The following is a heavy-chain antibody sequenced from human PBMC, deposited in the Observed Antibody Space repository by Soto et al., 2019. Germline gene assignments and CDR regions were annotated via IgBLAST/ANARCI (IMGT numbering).Heavy chain of an antibody. CDR1: GGSISSSSYY. V-gene: IGHV4-39*01. CDR2: IYYSGST. J-gene: IGHJ4*02. CDR3: ARHPPAISISDH. Sequence: QLQLQESGPGLVKPSETLSLTCTVSGGSISSSSYYWGWIRQPPGKGLEWIGSIYYSGSTYYNPSLKSRVTISVDTSQTQFSLTLSSVTAADTAVYYCARHPPAISISDHWGQGTLVTVSS. D-gene: IGHD3-3*01.